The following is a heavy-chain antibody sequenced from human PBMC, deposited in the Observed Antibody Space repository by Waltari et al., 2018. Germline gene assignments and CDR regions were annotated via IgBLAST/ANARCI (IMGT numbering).Heavy chain of an antibody. CDR1: GFTFSSYW. J-gene: IGHJ4*02. CDR3: VRGSLNPGFDY. Sequence: EVQLVESGGGLVQPGGSLRLSCAVSGFTFSSYWMHWCRQTPGEGLGWLSRTNTDGSFTNYADSVEGRFTMSRDNAKDTVYLQMNSLRAEDTAIYYCVRGSLNPGFDYWGQGTLVTVSS. V-gene: IGHV3-74*01. CDR2: TNTDGSFT.